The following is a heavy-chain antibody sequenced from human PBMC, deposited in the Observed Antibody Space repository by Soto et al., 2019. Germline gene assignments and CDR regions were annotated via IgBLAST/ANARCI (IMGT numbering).Heavy chain of an antibody. Sequence: SVKVSCKASGGTFSSYAISWVRQAPGQGLEWMGGIIPIFGTANYAQKFQGRVTITADESTSTAYMELSSLRSEDTAVYYCARDLYVDTAMVRVYYYYGMDVWGQGTTVTVSS. CDR3: ARDLYVDTAMVRVYYYYGMDV. CDR1: GGTFSSYA. V-gene: IGHV1-69*13. CDR2: IIPIFGTA. J-gene: IGHJ6*02. D-gene: IGHD5-18*01.